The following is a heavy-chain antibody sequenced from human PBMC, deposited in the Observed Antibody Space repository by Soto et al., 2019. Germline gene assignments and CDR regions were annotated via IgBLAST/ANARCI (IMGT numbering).Heavy chain of an antibody. CDR2: INHSGST. D-gene: IGHD3-9*01. CDR1: GGSFSGYY. CDR3: ARGFYYFDWLVDY. Sequence: QSQTLSLTCAVYGGSFSGYYWSWIRQPPGKGLEWIGEINHSGSTNYNPSLKSRVTISVDTSKNQFSLKLSSVTAADTAVYYCARGFYYFDWLVDYWGQGTLVTVSS. J-gene: IGHJ4*02. V-gene: IGHV4-34*01.